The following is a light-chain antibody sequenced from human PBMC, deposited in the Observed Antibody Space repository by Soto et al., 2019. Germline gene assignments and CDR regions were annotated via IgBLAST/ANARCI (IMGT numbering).Light chain of an antibody. CDR3: QQRSNWPPRT. Sequence: EIVLTQSPGTLSLSPGERATLSCRASQSVSNNYLAWYKQKPGQAPRLLIYGASDRATGIPARFSGSGSGTDFTLTISRLEPEDFAVYYCQQRSNWPPRTFGQGTKVDIK. CDR2: GAS. J-gene: IGKJ1*01. V-gene: IGKV3-11*01. CDR1: QSVSNNY.